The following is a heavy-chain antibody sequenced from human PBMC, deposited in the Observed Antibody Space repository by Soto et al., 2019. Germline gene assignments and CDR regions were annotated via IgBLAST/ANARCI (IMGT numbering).Heavy chain of an antibody. D-gene: IGHD4-17*01. CDR1: GFTVSSNH. CDR3: TRDPGPRHDYGRDP. Sequence: GVLRLSCAASGFTVSSNHMSWVRQAPGKGLEWVSVIYSGGGTTYYADSVKGRFTISRDNSKNTLYLQMDSLRAEDTAVYYCTRDPGPRHDYGRDPWGQGTLVTVSS. V-gene: IGHV3-66*01. J-gene: IGHJ5*02. CDR2: IYSGGGTT.